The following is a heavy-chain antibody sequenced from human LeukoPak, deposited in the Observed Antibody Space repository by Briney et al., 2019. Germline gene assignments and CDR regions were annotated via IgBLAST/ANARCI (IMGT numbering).Heavy chain of an antibody. CDR3: ARSLITMVRGVTQYYFDY. J-gene: IGHJ4*02. Sequence: SVKVSCKASGGTFSSYAISWVRQAPGQGLEWMGGIIPIFGTANYAQKFQGRVTITADKSTSTAYMELSSLRSEDTAVYYCARSLITMVRGVTQYYFDYWGQGTLVTVSS. V-gene: IGHV1-69*06. D-gene: IGHD3-10*01. CDR1: GGTFSSYA. CDR2: IIPIFGTA.